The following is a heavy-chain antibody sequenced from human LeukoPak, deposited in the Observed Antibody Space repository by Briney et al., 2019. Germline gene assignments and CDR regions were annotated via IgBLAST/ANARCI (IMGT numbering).Heavy chain of an antibody. CDR2: ISSSSSYI. V-gene: IGHV3-21*01. CDR1: RFTFSYYW. CDR3: ANLGTRAFDI. D-gene: IGHD1-1*01. Sequence: GGSLRLSCAASRFTFSYYWMTWVRQAPGKGLEWVSSISSSSSYIYYADSVKGRFTISRDNAKNSLYLQMNSLRAEDTAVYYCANLGTRAFDIWGQGTMVTVSS. J-gene: IGHJ3*02.